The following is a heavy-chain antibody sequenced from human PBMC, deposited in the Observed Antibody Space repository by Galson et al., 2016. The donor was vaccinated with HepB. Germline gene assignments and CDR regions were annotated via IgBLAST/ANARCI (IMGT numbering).Heavy chain of an antibody. CDR3: ARWDAGTTGDYYYYGMDV. J-gene: IGHJ6*02. D-gene: IGHD1-1*01. CDR1: GGNFMNYA. Sequence: SVKVSCKASGGNFMNYAISWVRQAPGQRLKWMGGIIPFFGTPDYPQKFEGRVTITADESTSTAYMELRSLRSEDTAVYYCARWDAGTTGDYYYYGMDVWGQGTTVTVSS. V-gene: IGHV1-69*13. CDR2: IIPFFGTP.